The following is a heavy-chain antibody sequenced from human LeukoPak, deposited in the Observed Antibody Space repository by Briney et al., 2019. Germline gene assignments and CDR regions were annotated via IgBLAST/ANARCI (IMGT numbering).Heavy chain of an antibody. D-gene: IGHD1-1*01. CDR3: ARVAKERVGGVYYFDY. J-gene: IGHJ4*02. CDR1: GFTFSDYD. V-gene: IGHV3-13*01. CDR2: IGTAGDT. Sequence: LSGGSLRLSCAASGFTFSDYDMHWVRQATGKGLEWVSDIGTAGDTYYTGSVKGRFTISRENAKNSLYLQMNSLRAGDTAVYYCARVAKERVGGVYYFDYWGQGTLVTVSS.